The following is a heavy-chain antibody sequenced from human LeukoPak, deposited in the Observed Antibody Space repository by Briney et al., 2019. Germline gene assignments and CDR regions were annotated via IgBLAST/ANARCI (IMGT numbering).Heavy chain of an antibody. Sequence: GGSLRLSCAASGFTFSNAWMSWVRQAPGKGLEWVGRIKSKTDGCTTDYAAPVKGRFTISRDDSKNTLYLQMNSLKTEDTAVYYCTTDNFLRYCSGGSCYRQYFQHWGQGTLVTVSS. J-gene: IGHJ1*01. V-gene: IGHV3-15*01. CDR2: IKSKTDGCTT. CDR3: TTDNFLRYCSGGSCYRQYFQH. CDR1: GFTFSNAW. D-gene: IGHD2-15*01.